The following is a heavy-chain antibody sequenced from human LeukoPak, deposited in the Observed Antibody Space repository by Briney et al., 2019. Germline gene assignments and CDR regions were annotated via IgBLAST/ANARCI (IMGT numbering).Heavy chain of an antibody. V-gene: IGHV3-30*15. CDR3: AREKEGYYVYYYMDV. Sequence: PGGSLRLSCAASGFTFRSYAIHWVRQAPGRGLDWVAVISFDGSNTYYAASVKGRFTTSRDNSKSTLYLEMSSLRAEDTALYFCAREKEGYYVYYYMDVWGKGTTVTVSS. CDR2: ISFDGSNT. J-gene: IGHJ6*03. CDR1: GFTFRSYA.